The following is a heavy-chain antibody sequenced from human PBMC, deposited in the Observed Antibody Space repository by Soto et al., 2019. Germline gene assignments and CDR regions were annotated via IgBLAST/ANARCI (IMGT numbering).Heavy chain of an antibody. V-gene: IGHV5-51*01. CDR1: GYSFTGSL. D-gene: IGHD2-2*01. CDR2: IYPGDSDT. Sequence: GCLKISCKGSGYSFTGSLIGSVRQMPGKGLEWMGIIYPGDSDTRNSPSFQGQVTISADKSISTAYLQWSSLKASDTAMYYCARHGDVPVLRYCSSTSCLPMEWGQGTLVTVSS. CDR3: ARHGDVPVLRYCSSTSCLPME. J-gene: IGHJ4*02.